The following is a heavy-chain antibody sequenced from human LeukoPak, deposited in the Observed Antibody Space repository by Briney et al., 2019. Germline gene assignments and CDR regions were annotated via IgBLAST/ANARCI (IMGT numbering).Heavy chain of an antibody. CDR1: GGSISSGGYS. V-gene: IGHV4-30-2*01. CDR3: ARGPPYDFWSGYPYYFDY. Sequence: SQTLSLTCAVSGGSISSGGYSWSWTRQPPGKGLEWIGYIYHSGSTYYNPSLKSRVTISVDRSKNQFSLKLSSVTAADTAVYYCARGPPYDFWSGYPYYFDYWGQGTLVTVSS. J-gene: IGHJ4*02. CDR2: IYHSGST. D-gene: IGHD3-3*01.